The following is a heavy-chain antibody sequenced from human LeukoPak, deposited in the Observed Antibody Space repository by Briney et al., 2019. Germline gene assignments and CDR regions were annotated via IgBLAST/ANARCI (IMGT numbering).Heavy chain of an antibody. CDR3: ARESTSWYFDL. Sequence: GGSLRLSCAASGFTVSSNYMSWVRQAPGKGLEWVSVIYSCGSTYYADSVKGRFTISRDNSKNTLYLQMNSLRAEDTAVYYCARESTSWYFDLWGRGTLVTVSS. V-gene: IGHV3-53*01. CDR1: GFTVSSNY. CDR2: IYSCGST. J-gene: IGHJ2*01. D-gene: IGHD2-2*01.